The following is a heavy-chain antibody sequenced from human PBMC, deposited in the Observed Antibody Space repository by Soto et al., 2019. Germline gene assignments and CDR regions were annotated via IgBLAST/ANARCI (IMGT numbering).Heavy chain of an antibody. Sequence: GASVKVSCKTSGYTFTEYDINWVRQAPGQGLEYMGWVSPENRNAGYTPQFRGRVSMTADTSINTVYLELTTLTYEDTAVYYCEVTTGYWGQGTMVTVSS. D-gene: IGHD4-17*01. CDR3: EVTTGY. CDR1: GYTFTEYD. J-gene: IGHJ4*02. V-gene: IGHV1-8*01. CDR2: VSPENRNA.